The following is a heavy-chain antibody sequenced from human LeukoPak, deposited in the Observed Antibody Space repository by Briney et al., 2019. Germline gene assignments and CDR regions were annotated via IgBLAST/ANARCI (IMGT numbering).Heavy chain of an antibody. J-gene: IGHJ3*02. Sequence: GGSLRLSCAASGFIVSNYWMSWVRQAPGKGLEWVANIKYDGSEKYSVGSVKGRFTISRDNAETSLYLQMNSLRVEDTAVYYCVRLRFTSVGAAFLIWAEGTLVTVSS. CDR1: GFIVSNYW. CDR2: IKYDGSEK. CDR3: VRLRFTSVGAAFLI. D-gene: IGHD3-10*01. V-gene: IGHV3-7*01.